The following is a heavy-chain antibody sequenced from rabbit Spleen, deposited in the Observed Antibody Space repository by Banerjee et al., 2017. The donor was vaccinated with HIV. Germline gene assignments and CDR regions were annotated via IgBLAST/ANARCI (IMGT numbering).Heavy chain of an antibody. J-gene: IGHJ4*01. Sequence: QEQLKESGGGLVQPGGSLTLTCKASGFSFSDSDVMCWVRQAPGKGLEWIACINTYTGKSVYASWATGRFTISRTSSITVTLQMTSLTAADTATYFCARDLISVIGWNFKLWGPGTLVTVS. V-gene: IGHV1S45*01. D-gene: IGHD1-1*01. CDR1: GFSFSDSDV. CDR2: INTYTGKS. CDR3: ARDLISVIGWNFKL.